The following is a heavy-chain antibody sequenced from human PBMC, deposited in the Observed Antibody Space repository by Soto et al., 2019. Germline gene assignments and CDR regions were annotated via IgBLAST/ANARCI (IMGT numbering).Heavy chain of an antibody. CDR3: ARETDYGDYPMWHYYYGMDV. J-gene: IGHJ6*02. CDR2: IWYDGSNK. D-gene: IGHD4-17*01. CDR1: GFTFSSYG. V-gene: IGHV3-33*01. Sequence: GGSLRLSCAASGFTFSSYGMHWVRQAPGKGLEWVAVIWYDGSNKYYADSVKGRFTISRDNSKNTLYLQMNSLRAEDTAVYYCARETDYGDYPMWHYYYGMDVWGQGTTVTVSS.